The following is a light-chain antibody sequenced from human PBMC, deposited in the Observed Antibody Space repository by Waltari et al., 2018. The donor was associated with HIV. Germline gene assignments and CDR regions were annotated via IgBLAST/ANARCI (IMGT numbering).Light chain of an antibody. V-gene: IGLV1-40*01. Sequence: QSVLTQPPSMSGAPGQRVTISCTGSSSNFGAGYDVHWYQQLPRATPRLLIYGNIYRPSGVPDRFSGSRSGTSASLAITGLQAEDEADYYCQSYDTSLGVVVVGGGTRLTVL. CDR1: SSNFGAGYD. J-gene: IGLJ2*01. CDR2: GNI. CDR3: QSYDTSLGVVV.